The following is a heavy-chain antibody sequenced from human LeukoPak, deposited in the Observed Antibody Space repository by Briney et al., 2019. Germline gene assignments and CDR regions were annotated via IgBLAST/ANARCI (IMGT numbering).Heavy chain of an antibody. CDR2: IAHDGGNK. J-gene: IGHJ4*02. Sequence: GRSVRLSCAASGFTFSTYVMHWVRQAPGKGLEWVSVIAHDGGNKYYAESVKGRFTISRDNSKNTLYLQMNSRRAEDTAVYYCARVLRDSSGWFFDYWSQGTLVT. CDR3: ARVLRDSSGWFFDY. CDR1: GFTFSTYV. V-gene: IGHV3-30*03. D-gene: IGHD6-19*01.